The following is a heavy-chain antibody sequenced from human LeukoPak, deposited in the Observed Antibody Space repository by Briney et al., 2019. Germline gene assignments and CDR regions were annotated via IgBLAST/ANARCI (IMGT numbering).Heavy chain of an antibody. J-gene: IGHJ4*02. Sequence: PGGSLRLPCAASGFTFDDYTMHWVRQAPGKGLEWVSLISWDGGSTYYADSVKGRFTISRDNSKNSLYLQMNSLRTEDTALYYCAKSRDKVGATGYFDYWGQGTLVTVSS. CDR1: GFTFDDYT. V-gene: IGHV3-43*01. CDR2: ISWDGGST. D-gene: IGHD1-26*01. CDR3: AKSRDKVGATGYFDY.